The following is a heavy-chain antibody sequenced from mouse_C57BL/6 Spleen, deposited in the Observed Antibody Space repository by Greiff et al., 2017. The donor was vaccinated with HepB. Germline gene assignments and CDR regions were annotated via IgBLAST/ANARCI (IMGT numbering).Heavy chain of an antibody. J-gene: IGHJ4*01. V-gene: IGHV8-12*01. D-gene: IGHD2-5*01. Sequence: QVTLKESGPGILQSSQTLSLTCSFSGFSLSTSGMGVSWLRQPSGKGLEWLAHIYWDDDKRYNPSLKSRRTTSKDTSINQVFLKSTGVDTAATATYYCARRADSNYGDYAMDYWGQGTSVTVSS. CDR3: ARRADSNYGDYAMDY. CDR1: GFSLSTSGMG. CDR2: IYWDDDK.